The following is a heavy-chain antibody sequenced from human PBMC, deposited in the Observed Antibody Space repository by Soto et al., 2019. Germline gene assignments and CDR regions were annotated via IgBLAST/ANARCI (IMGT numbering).Heavy chain of an antibody. J-gene: IGHJ4*02. CDR2: FDPEDGET. Sequence: WASVKVSCKVSGYTLTELSMHWVRQAPGKGLEWMGGFDPEDGETIYAQKFQGRVTMTEDTSTDTAYMELSSLRSEDTAVYYRATAHGTLGAFDYWGQGTLVTVSS. CDR3: ATAHGTLGAFDY. CDR1: GYTLTELS. V-gene: IGHV1-24*01. D-gene: IGHD1-26*01.